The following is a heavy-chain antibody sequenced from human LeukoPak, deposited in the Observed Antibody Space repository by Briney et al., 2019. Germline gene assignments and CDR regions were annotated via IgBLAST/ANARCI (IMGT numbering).Heavy chain of an antibody. J-gene: IGHJ4*02. CDR1: GGSISSGSYY. Sequence: SQTLSLTCTVSGGSISSGSYYWSWIRQPAGKGLEWIGRIYTSGRTNYNPSLKSRVTISVDTSKNQFSLKLSSVTAADTAVYYCARAHGYSYGHFDYWGQGTLVTVSS. V-gene: IGHV4-61*02. CDR2: IYTSGRT. CDR3: ARAHGYSYGHFDY. D-gene: IGHD5-18*01.